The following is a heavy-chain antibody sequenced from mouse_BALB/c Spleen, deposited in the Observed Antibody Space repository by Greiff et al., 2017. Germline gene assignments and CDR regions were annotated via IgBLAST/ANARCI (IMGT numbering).Heavy chain of an antibody. Sequence: EVHLVESGGGLVKPGGSLKLSCAASGFTFSDYYMYWVRQTPEKRLEWVATISDGGSYTYYPDSVKGRFTISRDNAKNNLYLQMSSLKSEDTAMYYCARDGLRRRGYYAMDYWGQGTSVTVSS. CDR3: ARDGLRRRGYYAMDY. CDR1: GFTFSDYY. CDR2: ISDGGSYT. V-gene: IGHV5-4*02. D-gene: IGHD2-4*01. J-gene: IGHJ4*01.